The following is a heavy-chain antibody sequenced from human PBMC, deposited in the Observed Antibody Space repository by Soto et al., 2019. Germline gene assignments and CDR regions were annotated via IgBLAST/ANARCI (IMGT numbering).Heavy chain of an antibody. Sequence: PGGSLRLSCAASGFTFSSYSMNWVRQAPGKGLEWVSSISSSSSYIYYADSVKGRFTISRDNAKNSLYLQMNSLRAEDTAVYYCARDSVCSGGSCYLQPYYYYGMDVWGQGTTVTVSS. CDR3: ARDSVCSGGSCYLQPYYYYGMDV. V-gene: IGHV3-21*01. D-gene: IGHD2-15*01. CDR2: ISSSSSYI. CDR1: GFTFSSYS. J-gene: IGHJ6*02.